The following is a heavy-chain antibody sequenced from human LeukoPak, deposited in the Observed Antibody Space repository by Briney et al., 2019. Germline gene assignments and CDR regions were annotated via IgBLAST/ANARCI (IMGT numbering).Heavy chain of an antibody. D-gene: IGHD1-26*01. Sequence: SETLSLTCTVPGGSISSNYWSWIRQPPGKGLEWIGYIYYSGSTNYNPSLKSRVTISVDTSKNQFSLKLRSVTTADTAVHYCARALSGSYSQLDYWGQGTLVTVSS. CDR3: ARALSGSYSQLDY. CDR2: IYYSGST. CDR1: GGSISSNY. J-gene: IGHJ4*02. V-gene: IGHV4-59*01.